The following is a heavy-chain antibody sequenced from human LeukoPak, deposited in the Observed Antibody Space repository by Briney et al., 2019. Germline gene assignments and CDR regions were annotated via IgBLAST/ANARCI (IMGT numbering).Heavy chain of an antibody. D-gene: IGHD3-16*02. Sequence: SVKVSCKASGGTFSSYAISWVRQAPGQGLEWIGGIIPIFGTANYAQKFQGRVTITADESTSTAYMELSSLRSDDTAVYYCARVSFMITFGGVIVSNWFDPWGQGTLVTVSS. CDR2: IIPIFGTA. CDR3: ARVSFMITFGGVIVSNWFDP. V-gene: IGHV1-69*01. J-gene: IGHJ5*02. CDR1: GGTFSSYA.